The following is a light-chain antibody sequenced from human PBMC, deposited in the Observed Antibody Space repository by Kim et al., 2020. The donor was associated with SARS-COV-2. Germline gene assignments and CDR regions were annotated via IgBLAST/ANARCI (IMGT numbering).Light chain of an antibody. J-gene: IGLJ2*01. V-gene: IGLV3-1*01. Sequence: VTQGKTDSITCYGDKVGEKKECGDQKKPCKSPVLGIDQDSKRHSGIPERFSGSNAGNTANLTISGTQAMDEADYDCQAWDSRTVGFGGGTQLTVL. CDR2: QDS. CDR3: QAWDSRTVG. CDR1: KVGEKK.